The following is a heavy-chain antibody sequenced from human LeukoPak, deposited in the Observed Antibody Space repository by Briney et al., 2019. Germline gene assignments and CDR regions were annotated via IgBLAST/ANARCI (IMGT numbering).Heavy chain of an antibody. CDR3: ARGYYYGSGSPLDY. D-gene: IGHD3-10*01. CDR2: IGTAGDT. V-gene: IGHV3-13*01. Sequence: GGSLRLSCAASGFTFSSYDMHWVRQATGKGPEWVSAIGTAGDTYYPGSVKGRFTISRENAKSSLYLQMNSLRAGDTAVYYCARGYYYGSGSPLDYWGQGTLVTVSS. CDR1: GFTFSSYD. J-gene: IGHJ4*02.